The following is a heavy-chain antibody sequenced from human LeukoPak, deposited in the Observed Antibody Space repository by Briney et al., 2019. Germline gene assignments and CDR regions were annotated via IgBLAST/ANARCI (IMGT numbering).Heavy chain of an antibody. CDR2: VNWNGGST. CDR3: ARDRGVDTAMVNWFDP. D-gene: IGHD5-18*01. Sequence: GGSLRLSCAASGFTFDDYGMSWVRQAPGKGLEWVCGVNWNGGSTGYADSVKGRFTISRDNAKNSLYLQMNSLRAEDTALYYCARDRGVDTAMVNWFDPWGQGTLVTVSS. CDR1: GFTFDDYG. V-gene: IGHV3-20*04. J-gene: IGHJ5*02.